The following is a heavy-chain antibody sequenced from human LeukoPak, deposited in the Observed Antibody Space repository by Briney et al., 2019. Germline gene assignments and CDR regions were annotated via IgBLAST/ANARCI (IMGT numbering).Heavy chain of an antibody. V-gene: IGHV4-34*01. J-gene: IGHJ5*02. Sequence: SETPSPTCAVHCGSLSGYYWSWIPQPPRKGLGWVGEINNSGSTNYIPSLKSRVTISVDTSKSQVSLKPSSVPAADTAVYYCATRVGALMLSVGWFDPWGQGNLVTVSS. D-gene: IGHD1-26*01. CDR1: CGSLSGYY. CDR2: INNSGST. CDR3: ATRVGALMLSVGWFDP.